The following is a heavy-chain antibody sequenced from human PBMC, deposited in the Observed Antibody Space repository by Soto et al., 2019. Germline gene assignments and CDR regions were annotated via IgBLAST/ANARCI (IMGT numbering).Heavy chain of an antibody. CDR2: ISWDGGST. Sequence: EVQLVESGGVVVQSGGSLRLSCAASGFTFDDYTMHWVRQAPGKGMEWVSLISWDGGSTYYADSVKGRFTISRDNSKNSLYLQMNSLRTEDTALYYCAKDSQSGYYRNFDYWGQGTLVTVSS. J-gene: IGHJ4*02. CDR3: AKDSQSGYYRNFDY. D-gene: IGHD3-22*01. CDR1: GFTFDDYT. V-gene: IGHV3-43*01.